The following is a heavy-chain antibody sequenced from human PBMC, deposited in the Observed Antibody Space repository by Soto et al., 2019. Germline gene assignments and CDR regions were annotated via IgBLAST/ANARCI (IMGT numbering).Heavy chain of an antibody. CDR1: GFTFSSYW. J-gene: IGHJ4*02. Sequence: PVGSLRLSFAASGFTFSSYWMSWVRQAPGKGLEWVANIKQDGSEKYYVDSVKGRFTISRDNAKNSLYLQMNSLRAEDTAVYYCARVGGQYSAPVWAQGTLVTVSS. CDR3: ARVGGQYSAPV. D-gene: IGHD5-18*01. V-gene: IGHV3-7*03. CDR2: IKQDGSEK.